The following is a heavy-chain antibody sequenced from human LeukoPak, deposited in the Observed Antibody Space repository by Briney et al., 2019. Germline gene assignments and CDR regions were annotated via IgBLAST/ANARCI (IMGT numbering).Heavy chain of an antibody. CDR1: GFTFSSYA. CDR2: ISYDGFNK. CDR3: ARARVGAAGTANNNLDP. V-gene: IGHV3-30-3*01. D-gene: IGHD6-13*01. Sequence: PGGSLRLSCAASGFTFSSYAMHWVRQAPGKRLEWVAVISYDGFNKYYADSVKGRFTISRDNSKNTLYLQMNSLRAEDTAAYYCARARVGAAGTANNNLDPWGQGTLVTVSS. J-gene: IGHJ5*02.